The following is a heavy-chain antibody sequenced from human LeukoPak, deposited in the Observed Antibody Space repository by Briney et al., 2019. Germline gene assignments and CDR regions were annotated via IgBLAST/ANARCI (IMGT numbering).Heavy chain of an antibody. CDR2: IFYSGRT. CDR3: ARASFGLLL. V-gene: IGHV4-39*07. Sequence: SDPLTLTCTLSGRSPSPSHHYCAWFRTPPGKGLAWLGNIFYSGRTYCRPSLKSRVTISVDTSTTQFSLKLSSVTAADTAVYYCARASFGLLLWGQGTLVTVSS. D-gene: IGHD3-22*01. CDR1: GRSPSPSHHY. J-gene: IGHJ1*01.